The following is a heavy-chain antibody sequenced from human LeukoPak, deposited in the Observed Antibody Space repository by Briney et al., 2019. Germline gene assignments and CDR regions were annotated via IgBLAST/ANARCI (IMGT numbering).Heavy chain of an antibody. CDR3: TRKAVTSSRGPANYFDY. CDR2: ISSGGTDI. CDR1: GCTFSSYD. Sequence: PGGSLRLSCAASGCTFSSYDMNWVRQAPGKGLEWVSYISSGGTDIYYADSVKGRFTISRDDAKNSLYLQMNRLRDDDTAVYSCTRKAVTSSRGPANYFDYWGQGTLVTVSS. V-gene: IGHV3-48*03. D-gene: IGHD6-19*01. J-gene: IGHJ4*02.